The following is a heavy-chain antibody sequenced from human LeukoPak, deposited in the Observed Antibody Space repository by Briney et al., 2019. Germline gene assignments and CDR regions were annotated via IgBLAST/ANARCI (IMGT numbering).Heavy chain of an antibody. CDR3: ARLDIVVVTAIDAFDI. D-gene: IGHD2-21*02. V-gene: IGHV4-34*01. Sequence: SETLSLTCAVYGGSFSGYYWSWIRQPPGKGLEWIGEINHSGSTNYNPSLKSRVTISVDTSKNQFSLKLSSVTAADTAVYYCARLDIVVVTAIDAFDIWGQGTMVTVSS. CDR1: GGSFSGYY. CDR2: INHSGST. J-gene: IGHJ3*02.